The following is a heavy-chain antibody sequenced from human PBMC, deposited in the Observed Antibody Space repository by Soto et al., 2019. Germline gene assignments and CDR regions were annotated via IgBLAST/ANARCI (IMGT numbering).Heavy chain of an antibody. Sequence: SETLSLTCTVSGDSISRGAYYSSWIRQNPGKDLEWIGYISYSGSTYYKPSLKSRVTISVDTSKNQFSLKLSSVTAADTAVYYCARESGEDDFWSGARQFDPWGQGTLVPVSS. CDR3: ARESGEDDFWSGARQFDP. V-gene: IGHV4-31*03. J-gene: IGHJ5*02. D-gene: IGHD3-3*01. CDR2: ISYSGST. CDR1: GDSISRGAYY.